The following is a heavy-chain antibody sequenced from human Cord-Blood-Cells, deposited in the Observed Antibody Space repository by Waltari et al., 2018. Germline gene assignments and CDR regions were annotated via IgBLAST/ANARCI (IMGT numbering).Heavy chain of an antibody. J-gene: IGHJ4*02. CDR2: INPNGGGT. CDR1: GYTFTGYY. V-gene: IGHV1-2*04. Sequence: QVQLVQSGAEVKKPGASVKVSCKASGYTFTGYYMHWVRQAPGQGLEWMGWINPNGGGTNYAQKFQGWVTMTRDTSISTAYMELSRLISDDTAVYYFARVGFSGSSFDYWGQGTLVTVSS. CDR3: ARVGFSGSSFDY. D-gene: IGHD6-6*01.